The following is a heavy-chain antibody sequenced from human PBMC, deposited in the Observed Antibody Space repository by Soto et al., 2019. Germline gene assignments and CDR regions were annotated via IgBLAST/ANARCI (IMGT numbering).Heavy chain of an antibody. CDR2: TYYSGTT. D-gene: IGHD3-22*01. Sequence: QVQLQESGPGLVKPSQTLSLTCTVSGGSISGGGYYWSWTRQHPEKGLEWIGYTYYSGTTYYNPSLKSRVSISVDTSKNQFSLNLSSVTAADTAVYYCARDLYYYDSSGYYEGGFWGQGTLVTVSS. CDR1: GGSISGGGYY. CDR3: ARDLYYYDSSGYYEGGF. J-gene: IGHJ4*02. V-gene: IGHV4-31*03.